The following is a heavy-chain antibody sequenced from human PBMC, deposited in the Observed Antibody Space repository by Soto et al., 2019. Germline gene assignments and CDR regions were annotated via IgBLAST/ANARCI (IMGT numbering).Heavy chain of an antibody. J-gene: IGHJ4*02. Sequence: LVESGGALVYPGGSLRLSCIASAFSFSDYSMNWVRQAPGKGLQWVSYISSSSDKTYYADSVKGRFTVSRDNAKNALFLEMNSLRDDDTATYYCARLPKGSLVTAWGQGTRVTVSS. D-gene: IGHD2-21*02. CDR3: ARLPKGSLVTA. CDR2: ISSSSDKT. CDR1: AFSFSDYS. V-gene: IGHV3-48*02.